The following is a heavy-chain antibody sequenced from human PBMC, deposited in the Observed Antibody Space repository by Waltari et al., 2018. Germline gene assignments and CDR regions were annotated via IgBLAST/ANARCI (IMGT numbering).Heavy chain of an antibody. CDR2: ISGSGGST. J-gene: IGHJ4*02. Sequence: EVQLLESGGGLVQPGGSLRLSCAASGFTFSSYAMSWVRRAPGKGLEWVSAISGSGGSTYYADSVKGRFTISRDNSKNTLYLQMNSLRAEDTAVYYCAKDRSGWFGPANYWGQGTLVTVSS. CDR3: AKDRSGWFGPANY. V-gene: IGHV3-23*01. D-gene: IGHD3-10*01. CDR1: GFTFSSYA.